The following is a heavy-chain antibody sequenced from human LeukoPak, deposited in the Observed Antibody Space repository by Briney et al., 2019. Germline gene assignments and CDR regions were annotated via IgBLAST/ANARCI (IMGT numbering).Heavy chain of an antibody. CDR2: ISAYNGNT. CDR3: ARDGDYGDYVFHAFDI. J-gene: IGHJ3*02. V-gene: IGHV1-18*01. D-gene: IGHD4-17*01. CDR1: GYTFTSYG. Sequence: GASVKVSCKASGYTFTSYGISWVRQAPGQGLEWMGWISAYNGNTNYAQKLQGRVTMTTDTSTSTAYMELRSLRSDDTAVYYCARDGDYGDYVFHAFDIWGQGTMVTVSS.